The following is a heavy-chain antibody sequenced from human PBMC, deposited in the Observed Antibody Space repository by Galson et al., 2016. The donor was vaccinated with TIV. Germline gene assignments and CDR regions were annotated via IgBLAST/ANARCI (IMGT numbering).Heavy chain of an antibody. CDR1: GFIFSNAW. D-gene: IGHD2/OR15-2a*01. J-gene: IGHJ3*02. CDR2: IRSHFDGGTI. CDR3: SRGAYVVFLGSEASDI. Sequence: SLRLSCAGSGFIFSNAWMTWVRQEPGKGLEWVGRIRSHFDGGTIDYAAPVRGRFLISRDDSAQTLYLQMSSLKTEDTGVYYFSRGAYVVFLGSEASDIWGQGTRVTVSS. V-gene: IGHV3-15*01.